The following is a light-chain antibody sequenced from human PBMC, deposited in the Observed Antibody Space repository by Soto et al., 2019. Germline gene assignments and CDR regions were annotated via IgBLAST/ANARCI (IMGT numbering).Light chain of an antibody. V-gene: IGKV1-33*01. CDR1: QDINNF. Sequence: DIQMTQSPSSLSASVGDRVTITCQASQDINNFLNWYQQKPGKAPKLLXYDASNLETGVPSRFSGSGSGTDFTFTISSLQTEDIAKYYCQQYDNLPPFTFGQGTRLEIK. J-gene: IGKJ5*01. CDR3: QQYDNLPPFT. CDR2: DAS.